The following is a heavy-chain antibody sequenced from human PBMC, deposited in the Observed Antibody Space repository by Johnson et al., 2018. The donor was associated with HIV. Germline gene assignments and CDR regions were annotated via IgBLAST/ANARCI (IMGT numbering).Heavy chain of an antibody. CDR3: ARLIVVVVAATPEVRYGMDV. CDR2: IIPIFGTA. CDR1: GGTFSSYA. V-gene: IGHV1-69*06. Sequence: VQLVESGAEVKKPGSSVKVSCKASGGTFSSYAISWVRQAPGQGLEWMGGIIPIFGTANYAQKFQGRVTITADKSTSTAYMELSSLRSEDTAVYYCARLIVVVVAATPEVRYGMDVWGQGTTVTVSS. D-gene: IGHD2-15*01. J-gene: IGHJ6*02.